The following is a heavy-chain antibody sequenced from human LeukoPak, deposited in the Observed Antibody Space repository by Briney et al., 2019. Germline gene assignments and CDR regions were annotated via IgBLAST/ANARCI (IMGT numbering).Heavy chain of an antibody. Sequence: PGGSLRLSCAASGFTFSSYGMHRVRQAPGKGLEWVAVIWYDGSNKYYADSVKGRFTISRDNSKNTLYLQMNSLRAEDTAVYYCARDRVKQQWLVAPTPYFDYWGQGTLVTVSS. V-gene: IGHV3-33*01. D-gene: IGHD6-19*01. CDR2: IWYDGSNK. CDR3: ARDRVKQQWLVAPTPYFDY. CDR1: GFTFSSYG. J-gene: IGHJ4*02.